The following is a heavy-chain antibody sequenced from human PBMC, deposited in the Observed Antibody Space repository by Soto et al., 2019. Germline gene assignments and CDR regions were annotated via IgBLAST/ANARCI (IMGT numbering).Heavy chain of an antibody. CDR3: AKDLTRQLAYWLDP. V-gene: IGHV1-45*02. J-gene: IGHJ5*02. Sequence: SVKVSCKASGYTFTYRYLHWVRQAPGQALEWMGWITPFNGNTNYAQKVQGRVTLTRDTSIATAYLTLTSLTSDDTALYYCAKDLTRQLAYWLDPWGQGTQVTVSS. CDR1: GYTFTYRY. CDR2: ITPFNGNT. D-gene: IGHD6-6*01.